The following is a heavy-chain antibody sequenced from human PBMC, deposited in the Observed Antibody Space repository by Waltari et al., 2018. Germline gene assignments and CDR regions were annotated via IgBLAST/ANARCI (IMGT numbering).Heavy chain of an antibody. V-gene: IGHV4-34*01. CDR3: ARGLIDFWSGYYSYYYYYMDV. CDR1: GGSFRGYY. J-gene: IGHJ6*03. D-gene: IGHD3-3*01. CDR2: INHSGST. Sequence: QVQLQQWGAGLLKPSETLSLTCAVYGGSFRGYYWCWIRQPPGKGLEWIGEINHSGSTNYNPSLKSRVTISVDTSKNQFSLKLSSVTAADTAVYYCARGLIDFWSGYYSYYYYYMDVWGKGTTVTVSS.